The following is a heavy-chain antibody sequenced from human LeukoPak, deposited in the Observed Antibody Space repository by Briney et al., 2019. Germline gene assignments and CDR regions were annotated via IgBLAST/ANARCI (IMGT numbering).Heavy chain of an antibody. D-gene: IGHD6-13*01. CDR1: GGSISTYY. CDR3: ARHGIVDSSRKYYFDY. CDR2: IYYSGST. J-gene: IGHJ4*02. V-gene: IGHV4-59*08. Sequence: PSETLPLTCSVSGGSISTYYWGWIRQPPGKGLEWIGYIYYSGSTSYNPSLKSRVTISVDTSKNQFSLELSSVTAADTAVYYCARHGIVDSSRKYYFDYWGQGTLVTVSS.